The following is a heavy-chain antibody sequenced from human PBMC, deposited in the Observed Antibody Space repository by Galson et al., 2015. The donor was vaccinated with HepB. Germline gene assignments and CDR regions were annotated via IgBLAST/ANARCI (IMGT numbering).Heavy chain of an antibody. Sequence: SLRLSCAASEFTFSDYYMSWIRQAPGKGLEWVSYISASSTYTNYADSVKGRFTISRGNAKNSLYLQMNSLRAEDTAVYYCARVRTTLVREVITNNWFDSWGQGTLVTVSS. D-gene: IGHD3-10*01. J-gene: IGHJ5*01. V-gene: IGHV3-11*06. CDR2: ISASSTYT. CDR3: ARVRTTLVREVITNNWFDS. CDR1: EFTFSDYY.